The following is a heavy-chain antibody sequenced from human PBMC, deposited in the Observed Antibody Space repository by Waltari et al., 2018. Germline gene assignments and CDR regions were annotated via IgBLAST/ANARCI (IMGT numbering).Heavy chain of an antibody. CDR2: ISFDGTNG. CDR1: GFNFGAFA. CDR3: AKNFGVGAPEATLDF. D-gene: IGHD3-3*01. Sequence: QVQLMESGGGVVQPGRSLRLSCAASGFNFGAFAMHWVRQAPGKGLDWVAVISFDGTNGYYEDSVKGRFTISRDNSMRTVYLQMNSLRPEDTAVYYCAKNFGVGAPEATLDFWGPGTMVTGSS. V-gene: IGHV3-30-3*02. J-gene: IGHJ3*01.